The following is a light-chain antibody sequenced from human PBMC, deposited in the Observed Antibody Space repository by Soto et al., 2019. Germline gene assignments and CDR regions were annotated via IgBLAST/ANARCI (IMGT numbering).Light chain of an antibody. CDR3: QQRSNWPLT. V-gene: IGKV3-11*01. CDR2: DAS. CDR1: QSVRSY. J-gene: IGKJ4*01. Sequence: EIVLTQSPATLSLSPGERATLSCRASQSVRSYLAWYQQKIGQAPRLLIYDASNRATGIPARFSGSGSGTDFTLTISSLEPEDFALYYCQQRSNWPLTFGGGTKVEIK.